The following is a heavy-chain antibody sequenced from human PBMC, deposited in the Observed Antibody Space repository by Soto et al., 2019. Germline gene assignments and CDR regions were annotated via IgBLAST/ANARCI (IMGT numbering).Heavy chain of an antibody. V-gene: IGHV3-23*01. CDR3: ARVSSSWGPAKFDY. CDR2: ISGSDDST. Sequence: GGSLRLSCAASGFTFSSYAMSWVRQAPGKGLEWVSVISGSDDSTYYADSVKGRFTISRDNSKNTLYLQMNSLRAEDTAVYYCARVSSSWGPAKFDYWGQGTLVTVSS. J-gene: IGHJ4*02. D-gene: IGHD6-13*01. CDR1: GFTFSSYA.